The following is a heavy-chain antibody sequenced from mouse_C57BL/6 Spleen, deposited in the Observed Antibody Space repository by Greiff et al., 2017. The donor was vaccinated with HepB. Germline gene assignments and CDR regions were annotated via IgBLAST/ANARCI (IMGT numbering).Heavy chain of an antibody. J-gene: IGHJ3*01. CDR3: ARGDYDYALAWFAY. CDR1: GYTFTDYN. CDR2: INPNNGGT. D-gene: IGHD2-4*01. Sequence: EVQLQQSGPELVKPGASVKIPCKASGYTFTDYNMDWVKQSHGKSLEWIGDINPNNGGTIYNQKFKGKATLTVDKSSSTAYMELRSLTSEDTAVYYCARGDYDYALAWFAYWGQGTLVTVSA. V-gene: IGHV1-18*01.